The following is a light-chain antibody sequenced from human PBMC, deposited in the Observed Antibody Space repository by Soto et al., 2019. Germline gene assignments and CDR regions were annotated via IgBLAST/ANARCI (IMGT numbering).Light chain of an antibody. J-gene: IGLJ2*01. V-gene: IGLV1-51*01. Sequence: QSVLTQPPSVSAAPGQRVTISCSGSSSNIGNNYVSWYQQLPGTAPKLLIYDNDKRPSGIPDRFSGSKSGTSATLGITGLQAGEEGDYLCGTWDGSLNTQIFGGGTKVTVL. CDR1: SSNIGNNY. CDR2: DND. CDR3: GTWDGSLNTQI.